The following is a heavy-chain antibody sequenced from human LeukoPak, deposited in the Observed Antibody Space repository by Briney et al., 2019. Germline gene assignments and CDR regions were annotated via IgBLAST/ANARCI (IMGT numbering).Heavy chain of an antibody. CDR2: ISWNSGSI. CDR1: RFTFDDYV. V-gene: IGHV3-9*01. D-gene: IGHD3-9*01. Sequence: GGSLRLSCTASRFTFDDYVMHWDRQAPGKGLEWVSGISWNSGSIDYADSVKGRFTISRDNAKNSLYLQMNSLRAEDTAVYYCARGGGILTGYPDYWGQGTLVTVSS. J-gene: IGHJ4*02. CDR3: ARGGGILTGYPDY.